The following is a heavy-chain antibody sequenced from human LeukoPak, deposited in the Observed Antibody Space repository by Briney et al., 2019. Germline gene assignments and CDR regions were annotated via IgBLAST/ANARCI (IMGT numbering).Heavy chain of an antibody. J-gene: IGHJ5*02. Sequence: SETLSLTCAVSGYSISSGYYWGWIRQPPGKGLEWIGSIYHSGSTYYNPSLKSRVTISVDTSKNQFSLKLSSVTAADTAVYYCARLAFYGSGGSLNWFDPWGQGTLVTVSS. V-gene: IGHV4-38-2*01. CDR1: GYSISSGYY. CDR3: ARLAFYGSGGSLNWFDP. CDR2: IYHSGST. D-gene: IGHD3-10*01.